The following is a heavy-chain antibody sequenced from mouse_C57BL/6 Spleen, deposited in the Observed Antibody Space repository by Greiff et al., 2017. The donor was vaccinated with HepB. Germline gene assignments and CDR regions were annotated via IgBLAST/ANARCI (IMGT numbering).Heavy chain of an antibody. CDR3: TREGDYYGSSPFAY. Sequence: EVQRVESGEGLVKPGGSLKLSCAASGFTFSSYAMSWVRQTPEKRLEWVAYISSGGDYIYYADTVKGRFTISRDNARNTLYLQMSSLKSEDTAMYYCTREGDYYGSSPFAYWGQGTLVTVSA. CDR1: GFTFSSYA. CDR2: ISSGGDYI. V-gene: IGHV5-9-1*02. D-gene: IGHD1-1*01. J-gene: IGHJ3*01.